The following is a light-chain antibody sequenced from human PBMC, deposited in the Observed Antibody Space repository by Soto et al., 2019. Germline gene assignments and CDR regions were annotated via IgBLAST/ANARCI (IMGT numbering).Light chain of an antibody. CDR2: LGS. Sequence: DVVMTQSPLSLPVTPGEPASISCRSSQRLLHSSWLNYLGRYVHKPGQSPQLLVSLGSRRASGVPGRFSGSGFGTDFTLKISTVEAGDVGFYYWMESVHTPWTFGKGSMVDI. CDR1: QRLLHSSWLNY. V-gene: IGKV2-28*01. CDR3: MESVHTPWT. J-gene: IGKJ1*01.